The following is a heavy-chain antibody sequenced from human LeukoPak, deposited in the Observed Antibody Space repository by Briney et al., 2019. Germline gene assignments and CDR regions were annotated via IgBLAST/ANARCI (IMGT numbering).Heavy chain of an antibody. CDR1: GYTFTSYY. V-gene: IGHV1-46*01. Sequence: ASVKVSCKASGYTFTSYYMHWVRQAPGQGLEWMGIINPSGGSTSYAQKFQGGVTMTRDMSTSTVYMELSSLRSEDTAVYYCARAFVRDSSSWYFEGDDYWGQGTLVTVSS. CDR3: ARAFVRDSSSWYFEGDDY. CDR2: INPSGGST. J-gene: IGHJ4*02. D-gene: IGHD6-13*01.